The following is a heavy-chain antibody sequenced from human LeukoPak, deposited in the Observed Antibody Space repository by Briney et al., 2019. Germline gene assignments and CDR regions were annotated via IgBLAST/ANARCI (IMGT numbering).Heavy chain of an antibody. CDR2: IYHSGST. CDR1: GGSISSGGYS. J-gene: IGHJ5*02. Sequence: SETLSLTCAVSGGSISSGGYSWSWIRHPPGKGLEWNGYIYHSGSTYYNPSLKSRVTISVHRSKNQFSLKLSSGTAADTAVYWCGSGGGDYESHYAFDPWGQGTLVTVSS. D-gene: IGHD2-2*01. CDR3: GSGGGDYESHYAFDP. V-gene: IGHV4-30-2*01.